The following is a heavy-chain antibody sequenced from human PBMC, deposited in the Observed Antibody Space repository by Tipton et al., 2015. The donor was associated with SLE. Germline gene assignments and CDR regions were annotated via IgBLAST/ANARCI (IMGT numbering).Heavy chain of an antibody. Sequence: TLSLTCTVSGGSITSHYWSWIRQPPGKGLEWIGDIYYSGSTNYNPSPRSRVTISIDTSKNQFSLKLSSVTAADTDVYYCARGESRSDIAARLGFDYWGQGTLVTVSS. D-gene: IGHD6-6*01. CDR2: IYYSGST. CDR3: ARGESRSDIAARLGFDY. J-gene: IGHJ4*02. V-gene: IGHV4-59*11. CDR1: GGSITSHY.